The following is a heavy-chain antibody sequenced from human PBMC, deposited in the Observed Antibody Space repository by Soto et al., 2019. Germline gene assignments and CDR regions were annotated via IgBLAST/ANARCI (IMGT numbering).Heavy chain of an antibody. CDR2: INPNSGGK. Sequence: ASVKVSCKASGYTFTGYYMHWVRQAPGQGLEWMGWINPNSGGKNYAQKFQGRVTMTRDTSISTAYMELSRLRSDDTAVYYCARGGRTIFGVVSVDYWGQGTLVTVSS. CDR3: ARGGRTIFGVVSVDY. V-gene: IGHV1-2*02. CDR1: GYTFTGYY. D-gene: IGHD3-3*01. J-gene: IGHJ4*02.